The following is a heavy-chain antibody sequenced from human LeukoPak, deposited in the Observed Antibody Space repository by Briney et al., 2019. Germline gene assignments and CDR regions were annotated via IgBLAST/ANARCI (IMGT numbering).Heavy chain of an antibody. J-gene: IGHJ5*02. CDR3: ARAYSSSGYNWFDP. Sequence: GGSLRLSCAASGFTFSSYSMNWVRQALGKGLEWVSSISSSSSYIYYADSVKGRFTISRDNAKNSLYLQMNSLRAEDTAVYYCARAYSSSGYNWFDPWGQGTLVTVSS. CDR2: ISSSSSYI. D-gene: IGHD6-6*01. V-gene: IGHV3-21*01. CDR1: GFTFSSYS.